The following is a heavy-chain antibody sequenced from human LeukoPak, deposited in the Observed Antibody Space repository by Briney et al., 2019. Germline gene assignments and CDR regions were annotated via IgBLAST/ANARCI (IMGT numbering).Heavy chain of an antibody. Sequence: GGSLRLSCAASRFTLSRYSVNWVRQAPGKGLEWISYISSSGSTIYYADSMKGGFTTSRDNTKKSRYMQMNSPRVEETAFYYCARTSTPPSLYYYYGMELWGQGTTVTVSS. CDR1: RFTLSRYS. CDR3: ARTSTPPSLYYYYGMEL. J-gene: IGHJ6*01. D-gene: IGHD2-15*01. CDR2: ISSSGSTI. V-gene: IGHV3-48*04.